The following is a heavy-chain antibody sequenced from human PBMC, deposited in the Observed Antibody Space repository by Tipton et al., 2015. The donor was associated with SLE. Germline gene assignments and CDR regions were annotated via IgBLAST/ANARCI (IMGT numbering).Heavy chain of an antibody. D-gene: IGHD4-17*01. CDR2: IYSGGST. Sequence: SLRLSCAASGFTFSSYGMHWVRQAPGKGLEWVSVIYSGGSTYYADSVKGRFTISRDNSKNTLYLQMNSLRAEDTAVYYCARERSDDAFDIWGQGTMVTVSS. V-gene: IGHV3-NL1*01. J-gene: IGHJ3*02. CDR3: ARERSDDAFDI. CDR1: GFTFSSYG.